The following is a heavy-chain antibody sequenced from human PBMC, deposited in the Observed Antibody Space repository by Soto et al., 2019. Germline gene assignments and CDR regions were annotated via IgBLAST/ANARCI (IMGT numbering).Heavy chain of an antibody. V-gene: IGHV1-69*06. J-gene: IGHJ5*02. D-gene: IGHD3-10*01. Sequence: QVQLMQSGAEVKKPGSSVRVSCKASGGTFISTAINWVRKALGQGIGCMGVSFPVTETQNIAQKFQDRVTIPADKSTTTVYMELSNLRSDDKAGYYCTRGTKGPGQYGPGSQGWFDPWGQGTLVTVSS. CDR3: TRGTKGPGQYGPGSQGWFDP. CDR2: SFPVTETQ. CDR1: GGTFISTA.